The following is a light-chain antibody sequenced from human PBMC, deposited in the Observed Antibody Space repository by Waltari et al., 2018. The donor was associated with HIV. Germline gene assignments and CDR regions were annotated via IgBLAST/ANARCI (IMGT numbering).Light chain of an antibody. J-gene: IGLJ2*01. CDR1: KLGDTD. CDR2: QIG. V-gene: IGLV3-1*01. CDR3: QAWDPIAGII. Sequence: SSELTQPPSVSVSPGQTASIACLAIKLGDTDACWYHQKSGQSHVVVIYQIGERPSGIPERFSASKSGTTATLTIGGTQAMDGADYYCQAWDPIAGIIFGGGTKLTVL.